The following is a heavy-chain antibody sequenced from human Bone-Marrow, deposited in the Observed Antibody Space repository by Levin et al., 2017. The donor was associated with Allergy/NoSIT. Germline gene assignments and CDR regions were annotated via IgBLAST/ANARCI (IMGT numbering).Heavy chain of an antibody. Sequence: PGGSLRLSCAASGFIFSSDGMHWVRQAPGKGLEWVALISNDGSNKFYADPVKGRFTISRDNTKNTLYLQMNNLRPNDTAVYYCAKERSLLDYWGQGTLVTVSS. CDR1: GFIFSSDG. D-gene: IGHD3-16*01. CDR2: ISNDGSNK. V-gene: IGHV3-30*18. J-gene: IGHJ4*02. CDR3: AKERSLLDY.